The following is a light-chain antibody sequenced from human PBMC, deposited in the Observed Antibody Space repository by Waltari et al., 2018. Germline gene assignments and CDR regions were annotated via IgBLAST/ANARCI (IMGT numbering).Light chain of an antibody. V-gene: IGKV1-39*01. CDR1: QRISSY. CDR3: QQTYSLFT. J-gene: IGKJ3*01. Sequence: DIQMTQSPSFLSASVGDRVTITCRASQRISSYLNWYQMKPGRAPELLIYAASSLQSGVPSRFSGSGSGTEFTLTISSLQPDDFANYYCQQTYSLFTFGPGTKVDFK. CDR2: AAS.